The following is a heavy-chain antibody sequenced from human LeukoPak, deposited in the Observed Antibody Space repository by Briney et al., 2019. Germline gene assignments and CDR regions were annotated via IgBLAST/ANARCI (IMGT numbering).Heavy chain of an antibody. CDR1: GFTFSSFW. CDR2: IKQDGSDK. D-gene: IGHD6-6*01. V-gene: IGHV3-7*03. CDR3: ARGGSSLDY. Sequence: GGSLRLSCTASGFTFSSFWMNWVRQAPGKGLEWVANIKQDGSDKKYVDSVKGRFTISRDNSKNLLYLQMNSLRAEDTALYYCARGGSSLDYWGQGTLVTVSS. J-gene: IGHJ4*02.